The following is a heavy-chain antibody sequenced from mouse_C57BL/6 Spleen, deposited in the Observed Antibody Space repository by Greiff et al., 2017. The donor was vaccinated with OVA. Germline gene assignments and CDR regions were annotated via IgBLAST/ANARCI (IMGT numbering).Heavy chain of an antibody. Sequence: LQQSGASVKISCKASGYAFSSYWMNWVKQRPGKGLEWIGQIYPGDGDTNYNGKFKGKATLTADKSSSTAYMQLSSLTSEDSAVYFCARGGLLYAMDYWGQGTSVTVSS. CDR3: ARGGLLYAMDY. CDR1: GYAFSSYW. J-gene: IGHJ4*01. CDR2: IYPGDGDT. V-gene: IGHV1-80*01. D-gene: IGHD1-1*01.